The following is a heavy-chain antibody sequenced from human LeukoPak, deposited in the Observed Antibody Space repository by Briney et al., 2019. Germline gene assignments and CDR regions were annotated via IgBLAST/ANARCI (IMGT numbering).Heavy chain of an antibody. CDR3: AKTYTGSYLGAFDI. V-gene: IGHV3-23*01. CDR1: GFTFSIYA. D-gene: IGHD1-26*01. J-gene: IGHJ3*02. Sequence: RGSLRLSCAASGFTFSIYAMTWVRQAPGKGLEWVSAISGGGAVTYYADSVKGRFIISRDNSKNTLYLQMNSLRAEDTAVYYCAKTYTGSYLGAFDIWGQGTMVTVSS. CDR2: ISGGGAVT.